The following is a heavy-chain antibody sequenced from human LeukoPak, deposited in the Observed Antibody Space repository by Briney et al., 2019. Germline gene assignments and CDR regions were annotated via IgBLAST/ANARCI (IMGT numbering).Heavy chain of an antibody. CDR1: GGSISSGGYY. V-gene: IGHV4-61*08. CDR3: VRENYFDK. Sequence: SETLSLTCTVSGGSISSGGYYWSWIRQPPGKGLEWIGYIHYSGRTDYKPSLKSRLTLSVDTSRSRFSLKLRSVSAADTAVYYCVRENYFDKWGQGTLVTVSS. CDR2: IHYSGRT. J-gene: IGHJ4*02.